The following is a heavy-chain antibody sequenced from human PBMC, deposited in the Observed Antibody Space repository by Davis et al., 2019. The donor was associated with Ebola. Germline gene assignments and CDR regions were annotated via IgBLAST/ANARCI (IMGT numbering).Heavy chain of an antibody. J-gene: IGHJ6*02. CDR1: GGTFSSYA. V-gene: IGHV1-69*06. Sequence: AASVKVSCKASGGTFSSYAISWVRQAPGQGLEWMGGIIPIFGTANYAQKFQGRVTITADKSTSTAYMELSSLRSEDTAVYYCARGGATGTQGVYYYYGMDVWGQGTTVTVSS. CDR3: ARGGATGTQGVYYYYGMDV. D-gene: IGHD1-1*01. CDR2: IIPIFGTA.